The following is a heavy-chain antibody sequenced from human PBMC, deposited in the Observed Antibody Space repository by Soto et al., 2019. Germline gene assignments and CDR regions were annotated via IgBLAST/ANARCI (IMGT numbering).Heavy chain of an antibody. CDR3: ARRYCSSATCPRNYYGMDV. V-gene: IGHV5-10-1*01. Sequence: PGESLKISCKGSGYSFTSYWISWVRQMPGKGLEWMGRIDPIDSHTTYSPSFQGHVTISTDKSINTAYLQWSSLKASDTATYYCARRYCSSATCPRNYYGMDVWGQGTTVTVSS. CDR2: IDPIDSHT. D-gene: IGHD2-2*01. CDR1: GYSFTSYW. J-gene: IGHJ6*02.